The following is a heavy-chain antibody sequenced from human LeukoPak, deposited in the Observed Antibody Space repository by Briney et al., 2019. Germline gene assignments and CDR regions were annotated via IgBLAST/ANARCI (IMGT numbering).Heavy chain of an antibody. CDR3: ARGRGGTRYGFWCRYGYFDY. D-gene: IGHD3-3*01. CDR2: INHGGST. V-gene: IGHV4-34*01. CDR1: GGSISGYN. Sequence: SETLSFSCAVYGGSISGYNWCWIRQPPGKGLEWCVNINHGGSTNYNPSLKSRVTISVDTSKNPFSLQRSSVTAADTAVYYCARGRGGTRYGFWCRYGYFDYWGKGTLVTVSS. J-gene: IGHJ4*02.